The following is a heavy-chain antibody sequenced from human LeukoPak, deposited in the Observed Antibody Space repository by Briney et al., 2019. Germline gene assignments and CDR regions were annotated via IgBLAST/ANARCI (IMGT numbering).Heavy chain of an antibody. CDR3: ARAGLYDFWSGYYTYYYMDV. CDR2: IYHSGST. J-gene: IGHJ6*03. V-gene: IGHV4-30-2*01. D-gene: IGHD3-3*01. CDR1: GGSISSGGYY. Sequence: KSSETLSLTCTVSGGSISSGGYYWSWIRQPPGKGLEWIGYIYHSGSTYYNPSLKSRVTISVDRSKNQFSLKLSSVTAADTAVYYCARAGLYDFWSGYYTYYYMDVWGKGTTVTVSS.